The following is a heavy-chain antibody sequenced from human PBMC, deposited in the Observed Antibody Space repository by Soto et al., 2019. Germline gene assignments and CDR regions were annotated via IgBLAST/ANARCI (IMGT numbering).Heavy chain of an antibody. CDR2: ISAYNGNT. CDR3: ARDPPIYCSSTSCYSPDYYYYYMDV. CDR1: GYTFTSYG. D-gene: IGHD2-2*01. V-gene: IGHV1-18*01. Sequence: QVQLVQSGAEVKKPGASVKVSCKASGYTFTSYGISGVRQAPGQGLEWMGWISAYNGNTNYAQKLQGRVTMTTDTSTSTAYMELRSLRSDDTAVYYCARDPPIYCSSTSCYSPDYYYYYMDVWGKGTTVTVSS. J-gene: IGHJ6*03.